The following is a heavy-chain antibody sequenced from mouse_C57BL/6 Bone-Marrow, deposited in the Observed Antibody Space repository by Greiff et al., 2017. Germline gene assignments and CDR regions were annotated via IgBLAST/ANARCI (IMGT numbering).Heavy chain of an antibody. V-gene: IGHV5-9-1*02. J-gene: IGHJ3*01. CDR3: TREGAYYYGPWFAY. CDR1: GFTFSSYA. CDR2: ISSGGDYI. Sequence: EVQVVESGEGLVKPGGSLKLSCAASGFTFSSYAMSWVRQTPEKRLEWVAYISSGGDYIYYADTVKGRFTISRDNARNTLYLQMSSLKSEDTAMYYCTREGAYYYGPWFAYWGQGTLGTVSA. D-gene: IGHD1-1*01.